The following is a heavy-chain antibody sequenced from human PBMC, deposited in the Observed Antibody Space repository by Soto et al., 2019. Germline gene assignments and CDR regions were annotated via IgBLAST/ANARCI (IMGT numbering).Heavy chain of an antibody. CDR2: IYYSGST. CDR3: ARDNGREQYYDSSGYLYYFDY. Sequence: QVQLQESGPGLVKPSETLSLTCTVSGGSISSYYWSWIRQPPGRGLEWIGYIYYSGSTNYNPSLKSRVTISVDTSKNQFSLKLSSVTAADTAVYYCARDNGREQYYDSSGYLYYFDYWGQGTLVTVS. D-gene: IGHD3-22*01. V-gene: IGHV4-59*01. J-gene: IGHJ4*02. CDR1: GGSISSYY.